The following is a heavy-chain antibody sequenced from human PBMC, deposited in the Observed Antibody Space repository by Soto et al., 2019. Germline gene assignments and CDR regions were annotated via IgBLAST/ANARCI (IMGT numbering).Heavy chain of an antibody. V-gene: IGHV1-69*06. Sequence: QVQLVQSGAEVKKPGSSVKVSCKASGGTFNSHAISWVRQAPGQGLEWMGGIIPIFSTANYAQKFQGRVTITADKSTRTAYIALSRLTSEHTAVHYWATDHTSTWSSAMDVLRQGTTVTVSS. D-gene: IGHD6-13*01. CDR3: ATDHTSTWSSAMDV. J-gene: IGHJ6*02. CDR1: GGTFNSHA. CDR2: IIPIFSTA.